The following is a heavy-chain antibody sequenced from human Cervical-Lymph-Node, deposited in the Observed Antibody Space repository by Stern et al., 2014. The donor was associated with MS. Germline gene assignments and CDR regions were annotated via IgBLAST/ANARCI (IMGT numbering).Heavy chain of an antibody. Sequence: QLQLQESGPGLVKPSGTLSLTCAVSGGSIGSSYWWSWVRQPPGKGLEWIGEIFHSGSTHYNQSLKSRVTISIDKSNNQFSLKMNSMTAADTDVYYCAKFARLNGALERFSYFDYWGQGTLVTVSS. J-gene: IGHJ4*02. D-gene: IGHD3-3*01. CDR2: IFHSGST. CDR1: GGSIGSSYW. CDR3: AKFARLNGALERFSYFDY. V-gene: IGHV4-4*02.